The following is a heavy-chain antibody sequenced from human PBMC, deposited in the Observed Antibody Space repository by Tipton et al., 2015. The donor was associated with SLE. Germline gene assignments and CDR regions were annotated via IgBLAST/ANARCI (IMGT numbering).Heavy chain of an antibody. CDR2: IYYSGST. Sequence: LRLSCTVSGGSFSSHYLNWIRKPPGKGLEWIGYIYYSGSTPYNPSPKRRVTISVDTSKNQFSLNLRSVTAADSAVYYCAREGIPVAGDALAYWGQGTLVTVSS. V-gene: IGHV4-59*11. CDR3: AREGIPVAGDALAY. D-gene: IGHD6-19*01. J-gene: IGHJ4*02. CDR1: GGSFSSHY.